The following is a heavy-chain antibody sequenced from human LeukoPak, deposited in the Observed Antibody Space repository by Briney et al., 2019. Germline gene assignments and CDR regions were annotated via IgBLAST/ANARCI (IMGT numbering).Heavy chain of an antibody. Sequence: PGGSLRLSCAASRFTFSSYAMSWVRQAPGKGLEWVSAISGSGGRTYYADSVKGRFTISRDNSKNTLSLQMNSLRDEDTVTYYCAKEVYCGRDCYNPGYGVDVWGQGTTVTVSS. CDR3: AKEVYCGRDCYNPGYGVDV. J-gene: IGHJ6*02. V-gene: IGHV3-23*01. CDR1: RFTFSSYA. CDR2: ISGSGGRT. D-gene: IGHD2-21*02.